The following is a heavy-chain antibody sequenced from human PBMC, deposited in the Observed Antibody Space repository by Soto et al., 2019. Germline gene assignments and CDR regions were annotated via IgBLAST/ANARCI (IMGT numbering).Heavy chain of an antibody. V-gene: IGHV3-23*01. CDR1: GFNFGNYA. J-gene: IGHJ3*02. Sequence: EVQLLEPGGGLVQPGGSLDVSCRAFGFNFGNYAMSWFRQAPGKGPEWVSSVGGDASDSHYAPSVRGRFTITRDNSKNTLYLHLNSLRAEDTAIYFCAKGFITRTGIFDPFDIWGQGTTVSVSA. D-gene: IGHD2-21*01. CDR3: AKGFITRTGIFDPFDI. CDR2: VGGDASDS.